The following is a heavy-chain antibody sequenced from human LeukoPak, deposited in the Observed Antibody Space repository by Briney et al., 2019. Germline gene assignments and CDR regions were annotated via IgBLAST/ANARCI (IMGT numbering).Heavy chain of an antibody. J-gene: IGHJ3*02. CDR3: ARDMGIEHYGSGGLAFDI. CDR2: IHYSGAT. CDR1: GGSIKRDY. Sequence: SEALSLTCTISGGSIKRDYWNWVRQPAGEGPEWIGHIHYSGATNDNPPLRSRVTMSVDTSKNQFSLKLRSVTAADTAVYYCARDMGIEHYGSGGLAFDIWGQGTVVTVSS. D-gene: IGHD3-10*01. V-gene: IGHV4-4*07.